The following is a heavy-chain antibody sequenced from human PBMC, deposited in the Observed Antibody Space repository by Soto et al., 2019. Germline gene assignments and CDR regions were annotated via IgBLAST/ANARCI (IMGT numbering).Heavy chain of an antibody. D-gene: IGHD5-18*01. V-gene: IGHV1-3*01. CDR3: ARTSAAMGLFDY. J-gene: IGHJ4*02. CDR2: INAGNGNT. CDR1: GYTFTSYA. Sequence: SLKVSCKASGYTFTSYAMHWVRQAPGQRLEWMGWINAGNGNTKYSQKFQGRVTITRDTSASTAYMELSSLRSEDTAVYYCARTSAAMGLFDYWGQGTLVTVSS.